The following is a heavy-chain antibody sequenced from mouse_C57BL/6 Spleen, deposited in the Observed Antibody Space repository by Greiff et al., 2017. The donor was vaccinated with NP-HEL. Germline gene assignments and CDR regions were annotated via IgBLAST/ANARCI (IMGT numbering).Heavy chain of an antibody. CDR2: IYPGSGST. Sequence: QVQLQQPGAELVKPGASVKMSCKASGYTFTSYWITWVKQRPGQGLEWIGDIYPGSGSTNYNEKFKSKATLTVDTSSSTAYMQLSSLTSENASVDYCAREGNGNYLDYWGQGTTLTVSS. D-gene: IGHD2-1*01. J-gene: IGHJ2*01. CDR1: GYTFTSYW. CDR3: AREGNGNYLDY. V-gene: IGHV1-55*01.